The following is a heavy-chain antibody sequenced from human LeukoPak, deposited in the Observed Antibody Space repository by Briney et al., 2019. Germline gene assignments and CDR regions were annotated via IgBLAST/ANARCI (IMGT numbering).Heavy chain of an antibody. J-gene: IGHJ4*02. CDR3: AKDGYNFGAGYFDH. CDR1: GFTFSLYW. D-gene: IGHD5-24*01. V-gene: IGHV3-7*03. Sequence: PGGSLRLSCAASGFTFSLYWMNWVRRAPGKGLEWVANIKQDGSEKNYVDSVKGRFTISRDNAKNSLYLQMNSLRAEDTAVYYCAKDGYNFGAGYFDHWGQGTLVTVSS. CDR2: IKQDGSEK.